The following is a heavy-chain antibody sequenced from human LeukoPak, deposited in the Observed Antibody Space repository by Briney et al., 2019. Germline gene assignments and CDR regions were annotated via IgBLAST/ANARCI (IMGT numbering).Heavy chain of an antibody. J-gene: IGHJ5*02. CDR3: ANTTTETPGWFDP. Sequence: GGSLRLSCAASGFTFSSYAMCWVRQAPGKGLEWVSAISGRGVSTYYADSVKGRFTISRDNSKNTLYLQMNSLRAEDTAFYYCANTTTETPGWFDPWGQGTLVTVSS. CDR2: ISGRGVST. D-gene: IGHD4-11*01. CDR1: GFTFSSYA. V-gene: IGHV3-23*01.